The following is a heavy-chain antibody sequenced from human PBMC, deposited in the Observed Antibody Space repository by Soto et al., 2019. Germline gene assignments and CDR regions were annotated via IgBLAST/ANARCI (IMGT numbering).Heavy chain of an antibody. D-gene: IGHD2-2*01. CDR2: ISSSSSYI. CDR1: GFTFSSYI. J-gene: IGHJ4*02. CDR3: ARAFPYCSSTSCYYFDH. Sequence: GGSLRLSCAASGFTFSSYIMNWVRQAPGKGLEWVSSISSSSSYIYYADSVKGRFTISRDNAKNSLYLQMNSLRAEDTAVYYCARAFPYCSSTSCYYFDHWGQGTLVTVSS. V-gene: IGHV3-21*01.